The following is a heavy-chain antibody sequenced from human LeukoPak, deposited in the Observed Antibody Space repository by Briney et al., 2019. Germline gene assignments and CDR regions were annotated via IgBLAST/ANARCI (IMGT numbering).Heavy chain of an antibody. V-gene: IGHV4-59*01. CDR2: IYYSGST. CDR1: GGSISSYY. D-gene: IGHD6-19*01. Sequence: SETLSLTCTVSGGSISSYYWSWIRQPPGKGLEWIGYIYYSGSTNYNPSLKSRVTISVDTSKNQFSLKLSSVTAADTAVYYCARTQGIAVAGTNFDYWGQGTLVTVSS. J-gene: IGHJ4*02. CDR3: ARTQGIAVAGTNFDY.